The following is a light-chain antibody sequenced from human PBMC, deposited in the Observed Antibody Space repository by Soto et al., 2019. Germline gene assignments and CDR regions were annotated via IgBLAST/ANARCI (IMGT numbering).Light chain of an antibody. CDR2: YAS. CDR1: QGISSA. J-gene: IGKJ4*01. CDR3: QQFNSYTSLT. Sequence: AIQLTQSPSSLSASVGDRVTITCRASQGISSALAWYQQKPGKAPKLLICYASSLESGVPSRFSGSGSGTDFTLTIRSLQPEDFATYYCQQFNSYTSLTFGGGTKVEIK. V-gene: IGKV1-13*02.